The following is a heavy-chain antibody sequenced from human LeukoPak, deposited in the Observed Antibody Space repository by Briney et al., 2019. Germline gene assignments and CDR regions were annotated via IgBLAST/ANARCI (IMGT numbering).Heavy chain of an antibody. CDR3: ARGPTLVRGVIMPDSVGGMDV. D-gene: IGHD3-10*01. V-gene: IGHV1-46*01. CDR2: VNPSGGST. J-gene: IGHJ6*02. CDR1: GYTFTSYY. Sequence: GASVKVSCKASGYTFTSYYMHWVRQAPGQGLEWMGIVNPSGGSTRYAQKVQGRITMTRDTSISTAYMELSSLRSEDTAVYYCARGPTLVRGVIMPDSVGGMDVWGQGTTVTVSS.